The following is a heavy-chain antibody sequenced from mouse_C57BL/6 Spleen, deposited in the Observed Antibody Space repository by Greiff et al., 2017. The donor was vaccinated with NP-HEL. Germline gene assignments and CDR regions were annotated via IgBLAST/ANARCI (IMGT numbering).Heavy chain of an antibody. CDR3: ARWGTTVPY. CDR1: GYTFTDYY. Sequence: EVQLQQSGPELVKPGASVKISCKASGYTFTDYYMNWVKQSHGKSLEWIGDINPNNGGTSYNQKFKGKATLTVDKSSSTAYMELRSLTSEDSAVYYCARWGTTVPYWGQGTTLTVSS. V-gene: IGHV1-26*01. J-gene: IGHJ2*01. CDR2: INPNNGGT. D-gene: IGHD1-1*01.